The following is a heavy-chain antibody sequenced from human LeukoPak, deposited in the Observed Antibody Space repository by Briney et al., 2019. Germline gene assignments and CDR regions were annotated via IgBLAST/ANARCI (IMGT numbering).Heavy chain of an antibody. V-gene: IGHV3-7*01. CDR3: ARLSAYYYGSYFYYYMDV. D-gene: IGHD3-10*01. J-gene: IGHJ6*03. Sequence: GGSLRLSCAASKFTFSNYWMTWVRQLPGKGPEWVANIRQDESERYFADSVKGRFTISRDNAKKSVYLHMSSLRAEDTALYYCARLSAYYYGSYFYYYMDVWGKGTTVTVSS. CDR2: IRQDESER. CDR1: KFTFSNYW.